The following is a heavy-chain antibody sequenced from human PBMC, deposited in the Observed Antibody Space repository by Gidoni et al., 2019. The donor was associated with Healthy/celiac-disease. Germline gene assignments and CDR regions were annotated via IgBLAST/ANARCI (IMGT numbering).Heavy chain of an antibody. J-gene: IGHJ4*02. CDR1: GYSISSGYY. CDR2: IYHSGST. D-gene: IGHD1-20*01. V-gene: IGHV4-38-2*01. Sequence: VQLQESGPGLVKPSETLSLTCAVSGYSISSGYYWGWIRQPPGKGLEWIGSIYHSGSTYYNPSLKSRVTISVDTSKNQFSLKLSSVTAADTAVYYCAVGITGTLCFDYWGQGTLVTVSS. CDR3: AVGITGTLCFDY.